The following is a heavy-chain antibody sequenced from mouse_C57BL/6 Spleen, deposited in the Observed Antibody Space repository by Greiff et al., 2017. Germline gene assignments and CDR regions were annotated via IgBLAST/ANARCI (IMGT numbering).Heavy chain of an antibody. J-gene: IGHJ4*01. CDR1: YFAFMASA. CDR2: FTMYSDAT. V-gene: IGHV1-49*01. D-gene: IGHD2-14*01. CDR3: ARQGYEGAMDY. Sequence: LQQSGPELVRPGSSVKLSCTVSYFAFMASAMHWVKQRPGHGLEWIGSFTMYSDATVYSEHFKGKATLTANNSSSTAYMELSSLTSEDSAVYYCARQGYEGAMDYWGQGTSGTVSS.